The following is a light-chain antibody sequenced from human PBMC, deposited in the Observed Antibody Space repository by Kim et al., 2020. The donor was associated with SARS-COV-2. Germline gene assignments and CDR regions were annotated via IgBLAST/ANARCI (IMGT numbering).Light chain of an antibody. V-gene: IGKV3-20*01. J-gene: IGKJ4*01. Sequence: EIVLTQSPGTLSLSPGERATLSCRASQSVSSSYLAWYQQKPGQAPRLLIYGASSRATGIPDRFSGSGSGTDFTLTISRLEPEDFAVYYCQQYGSSPPVTFGGGTKVDLK. CDR3: QQYGSSPPVT. CDR1: QSVSSSY. CDR2: GAS.